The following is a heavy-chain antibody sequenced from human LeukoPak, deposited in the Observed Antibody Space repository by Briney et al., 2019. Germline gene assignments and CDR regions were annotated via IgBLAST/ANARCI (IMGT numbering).Heavy chain of an antibody. V-gene: IGHV4-39*01. CDR1: GGSISSSSYY. D-gene: IGHD1-26*01. CDR3: ARLVSGSYYGSEDY. Sequence: SQTLSLTCTVSGGSISSSSYYWGWIRQPPGKGLEWIGSIYYSGSTYYNPSLKSRVTISVDTSKNQFSLKLSSVTAADTAVYYCARLVSGSYYGSEDYWGQGTLVTVSS. J-gene: IGHJ4*02. CDR2: IYYSGST.